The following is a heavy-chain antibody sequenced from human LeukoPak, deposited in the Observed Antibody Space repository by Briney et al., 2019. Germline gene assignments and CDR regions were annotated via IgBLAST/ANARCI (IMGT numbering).Heavy chain of an antibody. J-gene: IGHJ4*02. V-gene: IGHV3-23*01. CDR2: ISGSGGST. D-gene: IGHD3-3*01. Sequence: GGSLRLSCAASGFTFSSYAMSWVRQAPGKGLEWVSAISGSGGSTYYADSVKGRFTISRDNSKNTLYLQMNGLRAEDTAVYYCANENDFWSAAPAGPGYWGQGTLVTVSS. CDR3: ANENDFWSAAPAGPGY. CDR1: GFTFSSYA.